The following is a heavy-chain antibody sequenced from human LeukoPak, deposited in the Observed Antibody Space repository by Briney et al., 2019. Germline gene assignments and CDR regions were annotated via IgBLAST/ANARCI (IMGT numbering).Heavy chain of an antibody. CDR3: ARDRIYGSGSDHFDY. D-gene: IGHD3-10*01. Sequence: PSETLSLTCTVSGYSISSGYYWGWIRQPPGKGLEWIGSIYHSGGTYYNPSLKSRVTISVDTSKNQFSLKLNSVTAADTAVYYCARDRIYGSGSDHFDYWGQGTLVTVSS. CDR1: GYSISSGYY. J-gene: IGHJ4*02. CDR2: IYHSGGT. V-gene: IGHV4-38-2*02.